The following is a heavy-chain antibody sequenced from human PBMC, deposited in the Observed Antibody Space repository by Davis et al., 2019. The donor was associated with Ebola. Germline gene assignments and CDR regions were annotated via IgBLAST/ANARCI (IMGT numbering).Heavy chain of an antibody. CDR2: ISYDGSNK. CDR3: ARADWLPAAPGFWSGFDY. V-gene: IGHV3-30*03. Sequence: GESLKISCAASGCTFSSYGMHWVRQAPGKGLEWVAVISYDGSNKYYADSVKGRFTISRDNSKNTLYLQMNSLRAEDTAVYYCARADWLPAAPGFWSGFDYWGQGTLVTVSS. CDR1: GCTFSSYG. D-gene: IGHD3-3*01. J-gene: IGHJ4*02.